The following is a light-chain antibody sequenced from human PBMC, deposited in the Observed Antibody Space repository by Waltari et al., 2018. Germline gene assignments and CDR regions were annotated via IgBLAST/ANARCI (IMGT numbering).Light chain of an antibody. V-gene: IGLV2-23*02. CDR2: EFN. Sequence: QSALTQPASVSGSPGQSITISCTGTSNDIGTYKFVSWYQQHPGKAPKLIIYEFNQWPSGISNRFSGSKSGNTAALTISGLQTEDEADYFCCSYVTGDTWVFGGGTKVAVL. CDR3: CSYVTGDTWV. J-gene: IGLJ3*02. CDR1: SNDIGTYKF.